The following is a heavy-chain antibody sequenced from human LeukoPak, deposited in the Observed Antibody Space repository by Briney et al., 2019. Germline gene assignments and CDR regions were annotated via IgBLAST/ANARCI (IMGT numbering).Heavy chain of an antibody. CDR1: GYTFTSYG. J-gene: IGHJ4*02. V-gene: IGHV1-18*01. Sequence: ASVKVSCKASGYTFTSYGISWVRQAPGQGLEWMGWISAYNGNTNYAQKLQGRVTMTTDTSTSTAYMELRSLRSDDTAVCYCARDRSPYDFWSGYYADFDYWGQGTLVTVSS. D-gene: IGHD3-3*01. CDR3: ARDRSPYDFWSGYYADFDY. CDR2: ISAYNGNT.